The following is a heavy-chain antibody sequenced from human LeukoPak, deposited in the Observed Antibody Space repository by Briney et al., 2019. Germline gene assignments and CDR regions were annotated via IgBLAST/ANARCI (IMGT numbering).Heavy chain of an antibody. CDR2: IYDNGDA. D-gene: IGHD5-24*01. V-gene: IGHV3-53*04. J-gene: IGHJ4*02. CDR1: GFTFSSNY. Sequence: GGSLRLSCAASGFTFSSNYMSWVRQAPGKGLEWVSVIYDNGDAYSADSVKGRFTISRHNSKNTLCLQMNSLRPEDTAVYYCAGGSRRDGYDYWGQGTLVTVSS. CDR3: AGGSRRDGYDY.